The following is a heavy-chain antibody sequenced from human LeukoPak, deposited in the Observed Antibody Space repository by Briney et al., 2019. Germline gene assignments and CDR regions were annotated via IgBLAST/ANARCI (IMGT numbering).Heavy chain of an antibody. CDR2: SYYTGIT. J-gene: IGHJ4*02. CDR1: GGSTSSSTYH. CDR3: ARLINGSPGDY. Sequence: SETLSLTCTVSGGSTSSSTYHWRWIRQRPGKGLEWIGSSYYTGITYYNPSLKSLVTISVDTSKNQFSLKLSSVTAADTAVYYSARLINGSPGDYWGQGTLVTVSS. V-gene: IGHV4-39*01. D-gene: IGHD1-26*01.